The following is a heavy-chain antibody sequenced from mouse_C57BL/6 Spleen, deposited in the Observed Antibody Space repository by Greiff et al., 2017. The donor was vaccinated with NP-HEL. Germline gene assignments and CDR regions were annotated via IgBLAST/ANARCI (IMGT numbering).Heavy chain of an antibody. Sequence: VQLQQSGPELVKPGASVKIPCKASGYTFTDYNMDWVKQSHGKSLEWIGDINPNNGGTIYNQKFKGKATLTVDKSSSTAYMELRSLTSEDTAVYYCARRIGNWYFDFWGTGTTVTVSS. D-gene: IGHD1-1*02. V-gene: IGHV1-18*01. CDR2: INPNNGGT. CDR3: ARRIGNWYFDF. CDR1: GYTFTDYN. J-gene: IGHJ1*03.